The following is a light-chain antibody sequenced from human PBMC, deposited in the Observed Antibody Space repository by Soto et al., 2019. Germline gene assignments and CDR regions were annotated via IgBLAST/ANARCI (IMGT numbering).Light chain of an antibody. CDR3: QQYYNWKT. CDR1: QSVSVN. V-gene: IGKV3-15*01. CDR2: GAS. Sequence: EIVMTQSPATLSVSPGESATLSCRASQSVSVNLAWYLQKPGQAPRLLIYGASTKGTGIPARFSGSGSGTDFNLTISSLQSEDFAAYYCQQYYNWKTFGQGTKLESK. J-gene: IGKJ2*01.